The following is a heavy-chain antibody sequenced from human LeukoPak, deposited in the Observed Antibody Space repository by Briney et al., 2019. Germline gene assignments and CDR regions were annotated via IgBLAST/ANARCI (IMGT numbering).Heavy chain of an antibody. CDR1: GCTFSSYA. CDR2: VIPIFGTA. D-gene: IGHD3-16*01. CDR3: ASWGGVSTFDAFDI. J-gene: IGHJ3*02. Sequence: GASVNVSCKASGCTFSSYAIIWVRQAPGQGLEWMGWVIPIFGTANYAQKFQGRVTITADKSTSTAYMELSSLRSEDTAVYYCASWGGVSTFDAFDIWGQGTMVTVSS. V-gene: IGHV1-69*06.